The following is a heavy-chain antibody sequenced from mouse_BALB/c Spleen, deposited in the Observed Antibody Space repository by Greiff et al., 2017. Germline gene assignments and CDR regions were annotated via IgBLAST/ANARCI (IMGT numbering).Heavy chain of an antibody. CDR1: GFSLTGYG. CDR2: IWGDGST. J-gene: IGHJ3*01. D-gene: IGHD2-14*01. CDR3: ARMGYGFAY. V-gene: IGHV2-6-7*01. Sequence: QVQLKQSGPGLVAPSQSLSITCTVSGFSLTGYGVNWVRQPPGKGLEWLGMIWGDGSTDYNSALKSRLSISKDNSKSQVFFKMNSLQADDTAIYYCARMGYGFAYWGQGTLVTVSA.